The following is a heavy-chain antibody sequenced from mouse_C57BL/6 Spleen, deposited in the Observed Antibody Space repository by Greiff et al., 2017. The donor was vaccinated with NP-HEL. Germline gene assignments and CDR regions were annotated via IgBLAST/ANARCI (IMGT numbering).Heavy chain of an antibody. V-gene: IGHV2-9-1*01. CDR2: IWTGGGT. CDR1: GFSLTSYA. J-gene: IGHJ3*01. Sequence: VKLVESGPGLVAPSQSLSITCTVSGFSLTSYAISWVRQPPGKGLEWLGVIWTGGGTNYNSALKSRLSISKDNSKSQVFLKMNSLQTDDTARYYCAAHYYGSSYDSWFAYWGQGTLVTVSA. CDR3: AAHYYGSSYDSWFAY. D-gene: IGHD1-1*01.